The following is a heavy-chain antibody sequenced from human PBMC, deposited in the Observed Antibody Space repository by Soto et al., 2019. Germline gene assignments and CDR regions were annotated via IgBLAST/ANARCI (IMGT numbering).Heavy chain of an antibody. D-gene: IGHD1-1*01. CDR3: ARWNGYGDL. J-gene: IGHJ5*02. V-gene: IGHV3-23*01. CDR2: ISSSGDGT. Sequence: EVQLLESGGGLIQPGGSLRLSCAASGFTFNSYAMTWVRQAPGKGLEWVSIISSSGDGTYYVDSVKGRFTISRDNSRNTLNLQMNSLRAEDTAVYYCARWNGYGDLWGQGTLVTVSS. CDR1: GFTFNSYA.